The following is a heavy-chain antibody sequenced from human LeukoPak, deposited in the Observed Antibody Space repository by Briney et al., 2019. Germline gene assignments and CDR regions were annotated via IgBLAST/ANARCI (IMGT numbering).Heavy chain of an antibody. Sequence: SETLSLTCTVSGGSISTYDWSWIRQPPRKGQEWIGHIYYSGSTKYNPSLKSRVTMSVDASKNQFSLKLTSATAADTAVYYCVRVSCSGGTCLSPDWGQGTLVTVSS. J-gene: IGHJ1*01. D-gene: IGHD2-15*01. CDR3: VRVSCSGGTCLSPD. V-gene: IGHV4-59*01. CDR2: IYYSGST. CDR1: GGSISTYD.